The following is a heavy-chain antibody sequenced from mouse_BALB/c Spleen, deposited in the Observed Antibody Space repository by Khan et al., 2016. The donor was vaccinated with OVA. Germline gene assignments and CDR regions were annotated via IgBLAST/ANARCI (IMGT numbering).Heavy chain of an antibody. J-gene: IGHJ3*01. CDR3: APVGNYYGAFAY. CDR1: GYTFTSYV. CDR2: IYPFNDDT. D-gene: IGHD1-1*01. Sequence: VQLQQSEPELVKPGASVKMSCKASGYTFTSYVMHWVKQKPGLGLEWIGYIYPFNDDTKYNEKFKGKATLTSDKSSSTAYMALSSLTSEDSAVYYCAPVGNYYGAFAYWGQGTLVTVSA. V-gene: IGHV1S136*01.